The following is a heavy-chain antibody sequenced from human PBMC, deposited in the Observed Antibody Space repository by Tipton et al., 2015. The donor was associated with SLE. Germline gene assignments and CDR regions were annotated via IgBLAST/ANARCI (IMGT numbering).Heavy chain of an antibody. Sequence: TLSLTCTVSGGSISSYYWSWIRQPAGKGLGWIGRIYTSGSTNYNPSLKSRVTMSVDTSKNQFSLKPSSVTAADTAVYYCAREWYYYDSSGYPDVWGQGTTVTVSS. CDR1: GGSISSYY. J-gene: IGHJ6*02. V-gene: IGHV4-4*07. D-gene: IGHD3-22*01. CDR2: IYTSGST. CDR3: AREWYYYDSSGYPDV.